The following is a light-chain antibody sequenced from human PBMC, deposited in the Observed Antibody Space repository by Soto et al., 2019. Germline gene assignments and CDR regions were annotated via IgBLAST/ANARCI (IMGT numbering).Light chain of an antibody. J-gene: IGKJ2*01. CDR1: QTVSRH. CDR2: DIS. Sequence: DIVLTQTPAILSLSPGERATFSCWASQTVSRHLAWYHQKPGQAPRLLIYDISYRATGIPARFGGSGSGTGFTLTISSLEAEDSGVYYCQQRIWPRITFGQGTKLEI. V-gene: IGKV3-11*01. CDR3: QQRIWPRIT.